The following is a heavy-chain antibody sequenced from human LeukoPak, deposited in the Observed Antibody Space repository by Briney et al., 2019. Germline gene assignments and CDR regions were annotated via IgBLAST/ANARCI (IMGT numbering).Heavy chain of an antibody. CDR1: GYNFTNYW. Sequence: GESLKISCEGSGYNFTNYWIGWVRQMPGKGLEWMGIIYPGDSDTRYSPSFQGQVTISADKSISTAYLQWSSLKASDTAMYYCARQRRIREGNYPLYYYYYYMDVWGKGTTVTVSS. CDR2: IYPGDSDT. CDR3: ARQRRIREGNYPLYYYYYYMDV. D-gene: IGHD4-11*01. J-gene: IGHJ6*03. V-gene: IGHV5-51*01.